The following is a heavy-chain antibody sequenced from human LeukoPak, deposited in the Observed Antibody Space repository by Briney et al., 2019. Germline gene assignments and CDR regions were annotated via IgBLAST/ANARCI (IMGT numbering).Heavy chain of an antibody. J-gene: IGHJ4*02. Sequence: SETLSLTCTVSGGSISSSSYYWGWIRQPPGKGLEWIGSIYYSGSTYYNPSLKSRVTISVDTSKNQFSLKLSSVTAADTAVYYCARLLGVLSERYFDYWGQGTLVTVSS. V-gene: IGHV4-39*01. CDR1: GGSISSSSYY. CDR2: IYYSGST. D-gene: IGHD1-1*01. CDR3: ARLLGVLSERYFDY.